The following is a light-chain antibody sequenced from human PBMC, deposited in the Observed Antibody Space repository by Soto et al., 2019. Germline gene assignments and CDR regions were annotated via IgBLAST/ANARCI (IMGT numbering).Light chain of an antibody. CDR1: SSDVGGYNY. V-gene: IGLV2-14*01. J-gene: IGLJ1*01. Sequence: LTQPASLSGPPGQSITISCTGTSSDVGGYNYVSWYQHHPGKAPKLMIYEVTNRPSGVSNRFSGSKSGNTASLTISGLQAEDEADYYCSSYTTTNTYVFGTGTKVTVL. CDR3: SSYTTTNTYV. CDR2: EVT.